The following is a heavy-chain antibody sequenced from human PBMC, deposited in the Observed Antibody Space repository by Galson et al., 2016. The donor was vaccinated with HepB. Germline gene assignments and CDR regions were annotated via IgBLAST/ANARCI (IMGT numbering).Heavy chain of an antibody. CDR3: ARAGDTIFGVGAYHYYGMDV. D-gene: IGHD3-3*01. V-gene: IGHV4-59*01. Sequence: SETLSLTCNVSGGSISSFYWSWIRQPPGKGLEWIGYIYYRGSTNYNPSLKSRVTISVDTSKKQFSLKLSSVTAADTAVYYCARAGDTIFGVGAYHYYGMDVWGQGTTVTVSS. CDR1: GGSISSFY. CDR2: IYYRGST. J-gene: IGHJ6*02.